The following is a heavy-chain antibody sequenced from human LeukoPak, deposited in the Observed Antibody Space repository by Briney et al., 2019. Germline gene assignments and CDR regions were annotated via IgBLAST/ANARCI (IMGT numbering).Heavy chain of an antibody. Sequence: GGSLRLSCTASGFTFSSYTMHWVRQAPGKGLEYVSGISSDGGTTYYANSVKGRFTISRDNSKNTLYLQMGSLRAEDMAVYYCARSDCGSAGCYTGSNWGQGTLVTVSS. V-gene: IGHV3-64*01. CDR1: GFTFSSYT. CDR2: ISSDGGTT. CDR3: ARSDCGSAGCYTGSN. J-gene: IGHJ4*02. D-gene: IGHD2-2*02.